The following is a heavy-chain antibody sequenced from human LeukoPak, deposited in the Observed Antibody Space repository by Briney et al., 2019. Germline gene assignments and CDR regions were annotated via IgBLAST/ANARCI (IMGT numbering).Heavy chain of an antibody. J-gene: IGHJ4*02. CDR3: ARRGPDYYDSSGYYFDH. CDR2: IYYSGST. Sequence: SETLSLTCTVSGGSISSYYWSWIRQPPGKGLEWIGHIYYSGSTNYSPSLKSRVTISVDTSKNQFSLKLSSVTAADTAVYYCARRGPDYYDSSGYYFDHWGQGSLVTVSS. V-gene: IGHV4-59*01. D-gene: IGHD3-22*01. CDR1: GGSISSYY.